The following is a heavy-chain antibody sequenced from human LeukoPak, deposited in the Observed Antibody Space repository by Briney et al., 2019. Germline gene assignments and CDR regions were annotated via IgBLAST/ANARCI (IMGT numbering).Heavy chain of an antibody. V-gene: IGHV3-49*03. CDR1: GFTFGDYA. D-gene: IGHD2-21*02. J-gene: IGHJ4*02. CDR2: IRSKAYGGTT. CDR3: TRVPYCGGDCYYFGY. Sequence: PGGSLRLSCTASGFTFGDYAMSWFRQAPGKGLEWVGFIRSKAYGGTTEYAASVKGRFTISRDDSKSIAYLQMNSLKTEDTAVYYCTRVPYCGGDCYYFGYWGQGTLVTVSS.